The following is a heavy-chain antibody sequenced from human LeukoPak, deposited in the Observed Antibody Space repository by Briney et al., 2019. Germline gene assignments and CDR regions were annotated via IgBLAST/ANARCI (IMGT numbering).Heavy chain of an antibody. CDR3: AREGYSSSWFENWFDP. V-gene: IGHV1-2*02. CDR1: GYTFTGYY. Sequence: GASVKVSCKASGYTFTGYYMHWVRQAPGQGLEWMGWINPNSGGTNYAQKFQGRVTMTRDTSISTAYMELSRLRSDDTAVYYCAREGYSSSWFENWFDPWGQGTLVTVSS. J-gene: IGHJ5*02. D-gene: IGHD6-13*01. CDR2: INPNSGGT.